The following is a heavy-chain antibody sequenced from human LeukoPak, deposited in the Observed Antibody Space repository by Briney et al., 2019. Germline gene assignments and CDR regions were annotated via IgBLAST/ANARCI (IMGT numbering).Heavy chain of an antibody. CDR2: IWFDGSNK. V-gene: IGHV3-33*01. D-gene: IGHD3-10*01. CDR1: EFTFSSFG. Sequence: GGSLRLSCAASEFTFSSFGMHRVRQAPGKGLEWVAVIWFDGSNKYYSDSVKGRFTISRDNSKNTLYLQVNSLRAEDTAVYYCARVNYGSGTNYYYGMDVWGQGTTVTVSS. J-gene: IGHJ6*02. CDR3: ARVNYGSGTNYYYGMDV.